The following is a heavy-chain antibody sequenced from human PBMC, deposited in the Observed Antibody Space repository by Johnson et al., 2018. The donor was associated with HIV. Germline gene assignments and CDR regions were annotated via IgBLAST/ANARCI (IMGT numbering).Heavy chain of an antibody. CDR3: AKGLAAFFAFDI. D-gene: IGHD3-3*01. Sequence: QVHLVESGGGVVQPGRSLRLSCAASGFTFNSYAMHWVRQAPGKGLEWVAVISYDGSNKYYADSVKGRFTISRDNSKNTLYLQMNSLRADDTAVYYCAKGLAAFFAFDIWGQGTMVTVSS. V-gene: IGHV3-30*04. J-gene: IGHJ3*02. CDR1: GFTFNSYA. CDR2: ISYDGSNK.